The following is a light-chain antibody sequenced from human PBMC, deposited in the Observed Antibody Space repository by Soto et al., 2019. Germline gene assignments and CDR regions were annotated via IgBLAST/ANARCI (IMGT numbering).Light chain of an antibody. Sequence: QSVLTQPASVSGSPGQSITISCTGTSSDVGGYNSVSWYRQDPGKAPKLMIYDVTNRPSGVSNRFSGSKSGNTASLTISGLQAEDEADYYCSSYTARGTRVFGTGTKLTVL. V-gene: IGLV2-14*01. CDR2: DVT. CDR1: SSDVGGYNS. CDR3: SSYTARGTRV. J-gene: IGLJ1*01.